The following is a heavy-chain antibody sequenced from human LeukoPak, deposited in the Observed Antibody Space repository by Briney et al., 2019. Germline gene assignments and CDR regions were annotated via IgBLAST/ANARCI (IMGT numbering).Heavy chain of an antibody. CDR1: GLTFSSYG. D-gene: IGHD5-12*01. V-gene: IGHV3-30*18. Sequence: GRSLRLSCAASGLTFSSYGMHWVRQAPGKGLEWVAVISYDGSNKYYADSVKGRFTISRDNSKNTLYLQMNSLRAEDTAVYYCAKAGTGYSGNYGMDVWGQGTTVTVSS. J-gene: IGHJ6*02. CDR2: ISYDGSNK. CDR3: AKAGTGYSGNYGMDV.